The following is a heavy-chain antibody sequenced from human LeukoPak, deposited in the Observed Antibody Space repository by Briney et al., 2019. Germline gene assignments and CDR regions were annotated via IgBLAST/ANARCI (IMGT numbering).Heavy chain of an antibody. CDR3: ARETGIRSGDY. V-gene: IGHV4-59*01. CDR2: IYYSGST. CDR1: GGSISSYY. J-gene: IGHJ4*02. D-gene: IGHD2-15*01. Sequence: SETLSLTCTVSGGSISSYYWSWIRQPPGKGLEWIGYIYYSGSTNYNPSLKSRVTISVDTSKNQFSLKLSSVTAADTAVYYCARETGIRSGDYWGQGTLVTVSS.